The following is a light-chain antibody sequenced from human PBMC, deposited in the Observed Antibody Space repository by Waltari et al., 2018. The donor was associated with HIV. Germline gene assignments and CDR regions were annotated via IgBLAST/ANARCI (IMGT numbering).Light chain of an antibody. V-gene: IGLV3-21*04. CDR2: FDS. Sequence: SYVLTQPPSVSVAPGETARITCGGSDVGTKSVNWYPQKPGQAPMLVIFFDSDRSSGIPDRFSGSDSGNTATLTISGVEAGDEADYDCQVWDSNSDHYVFGTGTRVTVL. CDR3: QVWDSNSDHYV. CDR1: DVGTKS. J-gene: IGLJ1*01.